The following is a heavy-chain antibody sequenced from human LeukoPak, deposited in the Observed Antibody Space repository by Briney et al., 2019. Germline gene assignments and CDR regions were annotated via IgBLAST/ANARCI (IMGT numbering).Heavy chain of an antibody. V-gene: IGHV1-24*01. CDR1: GYTLTELS. CDR2: FDPEDGGT. CDR3: AIISGIAAAGPFDY. Sequence: ASVKVSCKVSGYTLTELSMHWVRQAPGKGLEWMGGFDPEDGGTIYAQKFQGSVTMTEDTSTDTAYMELSSLRSEDTAVYYCAIISGIAAAGPFDYWGQGTLVTVSS. D-gene: IGHD6-13*01. J-gene: IGHJ4*02.